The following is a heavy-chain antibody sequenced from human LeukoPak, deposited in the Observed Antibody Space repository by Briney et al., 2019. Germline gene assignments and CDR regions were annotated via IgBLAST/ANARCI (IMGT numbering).Heavy chain of an antibody. D-gene: IGHD3-22*01. CDR1: GYTFTSYA. CDR2: INTNTGNP. V-gene: IGHV7-4-1*02. J-gene: IGHJ4*02. CDR3: ARDPGLGYYDSSGYYDY. Sequence: ASVKVSCKASGYTFTSYAMNWVRQAPGQGLEWMGWINTNTGNPTYAQGFTGRFVFSLDTSVSTAYLQISSLKAEDTAVYYCARDPGLGYYDSSGYYDYWGQGTLVTVSS.